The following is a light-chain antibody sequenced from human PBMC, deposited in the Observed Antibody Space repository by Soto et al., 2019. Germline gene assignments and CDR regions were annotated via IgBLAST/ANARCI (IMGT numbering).Light chain of an antibody. Sequence: QSALTQPPSVSGSPGQSVALSCTGTSSDVGSYNRVSWYQQPPGAAPKLMIYEVSNRPSGVPDRFSGSKSGNTASLTISGLQAEAEADYYCNSSTGSSTYVFGTGTKVTVL. CDR2: EVS. CDR1: SSDVGSYNR. CDR3: NSSTGSSTYV. V-gene: IGLV2-18*02. J-gene: IGLJ1*01.